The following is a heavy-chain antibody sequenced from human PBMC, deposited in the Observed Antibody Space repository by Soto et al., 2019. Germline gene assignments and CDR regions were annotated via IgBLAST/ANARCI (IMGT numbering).Heavy chain of an antibody. V-gene: IGHV3-53*04. CDR1: GFTVSSNY. D-gene: IGHD4-17*01. CDR3: AREVKGYGDYVGNWFDP. CDR2: IYSGGST. Sequence: EVQLVESGGGLVQPGGSLRLSCAASGFTVSSNYMSWVRQAPGKGLEWVSVIYSGGSTYYADSVKGRFTISRHNSKNTLYLQMNSLRAEDTAVYYCAREVKGYGDYVGNWFDPWGQGTLVTVSS. J-gene: IGHJ5*02.